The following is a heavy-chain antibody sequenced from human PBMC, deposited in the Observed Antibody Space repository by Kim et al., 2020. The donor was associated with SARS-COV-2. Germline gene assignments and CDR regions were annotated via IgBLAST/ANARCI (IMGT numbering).Heavy chain of an antibody. CDR2: GST. D-gene: IGHD1-1*01. CDR3: AKETRYFDY. Sequence: GSTYYADSVKGRFTISRDNSKNTLYLQMNSLRAEDTAVYYCAKETRYFDYWGQGTLVTVSS. V-gene: IGHV3-23*01. J-gene: IGHJ4*02.